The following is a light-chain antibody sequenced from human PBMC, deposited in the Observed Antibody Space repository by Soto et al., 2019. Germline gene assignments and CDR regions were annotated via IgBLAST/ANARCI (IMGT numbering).Light chain of an antibody. CDR1: QSISSY. V-gene: IGKV1-39*01. J-gene: IGKJ1*01. CDR3: QQSHDTPPT. CDR2: AAS. Sequence: DIQMTQSPSSLSAFVGDSVTITCRASQSISSYLNWYQQKPGKAPKLLIYAASSLQSGVPSRFSGSGSGTHFTLTISSLQPEDFAIYYCQQSHDTPPTFGQGTKVDIK.